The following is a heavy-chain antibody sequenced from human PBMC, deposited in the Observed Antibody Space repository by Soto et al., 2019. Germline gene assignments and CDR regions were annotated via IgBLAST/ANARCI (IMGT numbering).Heavy chain of an antibody. V-gene: IGHV3-23*01. Sequence: PGGSLRLSCAASGFTFSSYAMSWVRQAPGKGLEWVSAISGSGGSTYYADSVKGRFTISRDNSKNTLYLQMNSLRAEDTAVYYCAKIDYDFWSGRAHYFDYWGQGTLVTVSS. CDR3: AKIDYDFWSGRAHYFDY. CDR1: GFTFSSYA. J-gene: IGHJ4*02. D-gene: IGHD3-3*01. CDR2: ISGSGGST.